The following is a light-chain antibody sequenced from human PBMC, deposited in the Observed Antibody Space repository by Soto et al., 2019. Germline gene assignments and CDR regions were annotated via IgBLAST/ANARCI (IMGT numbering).Light chain of an antibody. J-gene: IGKJ1*01. Sequence: EIVLTQTPGTLSLSPGDRATLSCRASQSVNNKYLSWYQQNPGQAPSLLIYLGSTRASGIPDRFSGSGSGTDFTLTIRRLEHEDFAVYYCQQYDSSPRTFGQGTKVEIK. CDR1: QSVNNKY. V-gene: IGKV3-20*01. CDR3: QQYDSSPRT. CDR2: LGS.